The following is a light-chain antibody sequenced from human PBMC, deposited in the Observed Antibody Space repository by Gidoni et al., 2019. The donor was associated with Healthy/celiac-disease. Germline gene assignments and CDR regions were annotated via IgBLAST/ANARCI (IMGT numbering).Light chain of an antibody. CDR1: QSLLHSNGYNY. J-gene: IGKJ2*01. V-gene: IGKV2-28*01. CDR2: LGS. Sequence: DIVMTQSPLSLPVTPGEPASISCRSSQSLLHSNGYNYLDWYLQKPGQSPQLLIYLGSNRASGVPDRFSGSGSGTDFTLKISRVEAEDVGVHYCMQALQTPYPFGQGTKLEIK. CDR3: MQALQTPYP.